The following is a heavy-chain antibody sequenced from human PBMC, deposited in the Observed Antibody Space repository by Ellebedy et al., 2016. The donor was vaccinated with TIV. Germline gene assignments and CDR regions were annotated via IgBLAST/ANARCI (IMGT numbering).Heavy chain of an antibody. CDR2: FYHSGST. CDR3: ASPIRVAIDQFDY. Sequence: GSLRLSXTVSGGSISSSSYWGWIRQPPGKGLEWIGSFYHSGSTYSNPSLKNRVTISVDTSKNQFSLKLSSVTAADTALYYCASPIRVAIDQFDYWGQGTLVTVSS. CDR1: GGSISSSSY. D-gene: IGHD5-12*01. V-gene: IGHV4-39*01. J-gene: IGHJ4*02.